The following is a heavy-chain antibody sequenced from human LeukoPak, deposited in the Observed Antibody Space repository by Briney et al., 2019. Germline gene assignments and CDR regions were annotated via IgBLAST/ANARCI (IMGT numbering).Heavy chain of an antibody. J-gene: IGHJ6*02. CDR1: GGSISSYYW. D-gene: IGHD2-8*02. Sequence: TLSLTCTVSGGSISSYYWSWIRQPPGKGLEWLARIDWDDDKYYSTSLKTRLTISKDTSKNQVVLTMTNMDPVDTATYYCARMPALVAPGYYYYGMDVWGQGTTVTVSS. V-gene: IGHV2-70*11. CDR2: IDWDDDK. CDR3: ARMPALVAPGYYYYGMDV.